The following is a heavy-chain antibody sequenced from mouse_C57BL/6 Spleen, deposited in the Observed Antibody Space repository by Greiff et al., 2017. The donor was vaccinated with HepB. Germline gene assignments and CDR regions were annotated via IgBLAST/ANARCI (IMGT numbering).Heavy chain of an antibody. CDR3: TRYYYGSSYGYFDV. J-gene: IGHJ1*03. D-gene: IGHD1-1*01. CDR2: IDPENGDT. V-gene: IGHV14-4*01. CDR1: GFNIKDDY. Sequence: EVHLVESGAELVRPGASVKLSCTASGFNIKDDYMHWVKQRPEQGLEWIGWIDPENGDTEYASKFQGKATITADTSSNTAYLQLSSLTSEDTAVYYCTRYYYGSSYGYFDVWGTGTTVTVSS.